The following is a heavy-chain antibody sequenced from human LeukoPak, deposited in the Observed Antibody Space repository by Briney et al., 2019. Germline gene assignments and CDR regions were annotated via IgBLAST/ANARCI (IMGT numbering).Heavy chain of an antibody. CDR2: VRYDGSNK. D-gene: IGHD2-21*02. J-gene: IGHJ4*02. CDR3: ARDKIVVVTAILDY. V-gene: IGHV3-30*02. Sequence: GGSLRLSCAASGFTFSSYGMHWVRQAPGKGLEWVAFVRYDGSNKYCADSVKGRFTISRDNSKNTLYLQMNSLRAEDTAVYYCARDKIVVVTAILDYWGQGTLVTVSS. CDR1: GFTFSSYG.